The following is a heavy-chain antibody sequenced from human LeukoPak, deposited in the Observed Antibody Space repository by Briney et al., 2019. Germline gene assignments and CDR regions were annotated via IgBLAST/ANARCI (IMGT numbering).Heavy chain of an antibody. D-gene: IGHD3-3*01. J-gene: IGHJ4*02. V-gene: IGHV4-59*01. CDR2: IFHNGHT. CDR3: ARVLIGSFAYFEY. CDR1: VGSISGDY. Sequence: PSETLSLTCTISVGSISGDYWSWIWQPPGKGLEWIGDIFHNGHTNYNPSLKSRVTMSVDTSKNQFSLKLTSVTAADTAVYYCARVLIGSFAYFEYWGQGTLVTVSS.